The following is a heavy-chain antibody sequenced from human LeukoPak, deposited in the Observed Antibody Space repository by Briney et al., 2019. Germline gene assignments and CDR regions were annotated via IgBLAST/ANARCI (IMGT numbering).Heavy chain of an antibody. V-gene: IGHV4-59*01. D-gene: IGHD3-10*01. CDR2: IYYSGST. J-gene: IGHJ4*02. CDR1: GGSISSYY. Sequence: SETLSLTCTVSGGSISSYYWSWIRQPPGKGLEWIGYIYYSGSTNYNPSLKSRVTISVDTSKNQFSLKVSSVTAADTAVYYCARQGPRYYGSGSYSPAYYFDYWGQGTLVTVSS. CDR3: ARQGPRYYGSGSYSPAYYFDY.